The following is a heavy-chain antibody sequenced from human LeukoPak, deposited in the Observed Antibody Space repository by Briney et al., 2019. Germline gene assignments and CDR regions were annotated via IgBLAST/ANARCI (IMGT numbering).Heavy chain of an antibody. J-gene: IGHJ6*03. Sequence: GASVKVSCKASGYTFTSYDINWVRQATGQGLEWMGWMNPNSGNTNYAQKLQGRVTMTTDTSTSTAYMELRSLRSDDTAVYYCARDRGYYYDSSGYYPDRFLYYMDVWGKGTAVTVSS. CDR1: GYTFTSYD. V-gene: IGHV1-18*01. CDR2: MNPNSGNT. D-gene: IGHD3-22*01. CDR3: ARDRGYYYDSSGYYPDRFLYYMDV.